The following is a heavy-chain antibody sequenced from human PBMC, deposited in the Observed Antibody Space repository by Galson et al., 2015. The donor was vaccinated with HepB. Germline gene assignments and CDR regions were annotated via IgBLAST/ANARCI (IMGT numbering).Heavy chain of an antibody. Sequence: SVKVSCKASGGTFSSYAISWVRQAPGQGLEWMGGIIPIFGTANYAQKFQGRVTITADESTSTAYMELSSLRSEDTAVYYCARKTRIGGIAAAGMVYWGQGTLVTVSS. J-gene: IGHJ4*02. CDR1: GGTFSSYA. V-gene: IGHV1-69*13. CDR2: IIPIFGTA. CDR3: ARKTRIGGIAAAGMVY. D-gene: IGHD6-13*01.